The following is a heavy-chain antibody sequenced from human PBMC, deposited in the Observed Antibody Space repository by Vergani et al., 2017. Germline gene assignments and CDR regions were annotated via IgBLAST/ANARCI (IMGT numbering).Heavy chain of an antibody. CDR2: ISGSGGST. Sequence: EVQLLESGGGSVQPGGSLRLSCAASGFTFSSDAMSWVRQAPGKGLEWVSAISGSGGSTYYADSVKGRFTISRDNSKNTLYLQMNSLRAEDTAVYYCAKDIRMSVAAFDIWGQGTMVTVSS. CDR1: GFTFSSDA. J-gene: IGHJ3*02. V-gene: IGHV3-23*01. D-gene: IGHD3-16*01. CDR3: AKDIRMSVAAFDI.